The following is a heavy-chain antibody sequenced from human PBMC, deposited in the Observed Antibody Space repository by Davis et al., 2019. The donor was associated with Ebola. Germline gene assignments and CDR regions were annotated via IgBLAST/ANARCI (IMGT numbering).Heavy chain of an antibody. CDR2: IYYSGST. Sequence: LRLSCTVSGGSISSGGYYWSWIRQHPGKGLEWIGYIYYSGSTYYNPSLKSRVTISVDTSKNQFSLKLSSVTAADTAVYYCARSNTVVTPKDFDYWGQGTLVTVSS. J-gene: IGHJ4*02. CDR1: GGSISSGGYY. D-gene: IGHD4-23*01. CDR3: ARSNTVVTPKDFDY. V-gene: IGHV4-31*03.